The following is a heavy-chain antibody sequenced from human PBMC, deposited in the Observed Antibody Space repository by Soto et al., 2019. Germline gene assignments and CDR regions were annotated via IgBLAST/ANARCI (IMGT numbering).Heavy chain of an antibody. CDR3: ALPGYMFSNEYDI. CDR2: IVVGSGDT. D-gene: IGHD3-10*02. V-gene: IGHV1-58*01. J-gene: IGHJ3*02. Sequence: QMQLVQSGPDVKKPGTSVKVSCKASGFTFTNSAVQWVRQARGQRLEWIGWIVVGSGDTNYAQKFQERVTITRDMSTSTAYMEMRGLTSEDTAVYYYALPGYMFSNEYDIWGQGTLVTVSS. CDR1: GFTFTNSA.